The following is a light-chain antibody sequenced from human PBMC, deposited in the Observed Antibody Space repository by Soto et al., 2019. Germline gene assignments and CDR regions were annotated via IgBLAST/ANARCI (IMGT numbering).Light chain of an antibody. CDR2: GAS. CDR3: QQGYSAPWT. CDR1: QSVSSSS. V-gene: IGKV3-20*01. J-gene: IGKJ1*01. Sequence: EIVLTHSPGTRSLSPGERATLACGASQSVSSSSLAWYQQAPRXLIYGASNRATGIPDRFSGIASGTELTINICRLKPEDGATDEGQQGYSAPWTFCQGTKVDI.